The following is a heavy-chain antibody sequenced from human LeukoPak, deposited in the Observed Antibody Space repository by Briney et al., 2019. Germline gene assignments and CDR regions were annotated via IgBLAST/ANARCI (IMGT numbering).Heavy chain of an antibody. V-gene: IGHV1-69-2*01. CDR1: GYTFTDYY. CDR2: VDPEDGET. D-gene: IGHD1-1*01. Sequence: ASVKISCKVSGYTFTDYYMHWVQQAPGKGLEWMGLVDPEDGETIYAEKFQGRVTITADTSTDTAYMELSSLRSEDTAVCYCATSPWKLPYDWGQGSLVTVSS. CDR3: ATSPWKLPYD. J-gene: IGHJ4*02.